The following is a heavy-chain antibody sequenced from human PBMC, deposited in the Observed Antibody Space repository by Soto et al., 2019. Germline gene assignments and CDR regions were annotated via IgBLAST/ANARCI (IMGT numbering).Heavy chain of an antibody. CDR1: GFTFSSYA. V-gene: IGHV3-23*01. CDR2: ISGSGGST. J-gene: IGHJ3*02. Sequence: GGSLRLSCAASGFTFSSYAMSWVRQAPGKGLEWVSAISGSGGSTYYADSVKGRFTISRDNSKNTLYLQMNSLRAEDTAVYYCAKDPDYYGSGSYPVWGVRSAFDIWGQGTMVTVSS. CDR3: AKDPDYYGSGSYPVWGVRSAFDI. D-gene: IGHD3-10*01.